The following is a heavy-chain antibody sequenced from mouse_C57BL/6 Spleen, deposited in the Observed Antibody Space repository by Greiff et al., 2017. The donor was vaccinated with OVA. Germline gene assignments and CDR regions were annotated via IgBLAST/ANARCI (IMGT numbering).Heavy chain of an antibody. V-gene: IGHV1-42*01. D-gene: IGHD4-1*01. CDR3: ARLGPGAMDY. CDR1: GYSFTGYY. CDR2: INPSTGGT. J-gene: IGHJ4*01. Sequence: VHVKQSGPELVKPGASVKISCKASGYSFTGYYMNWVKQSPEKSLEWIGEINPSTGGTTYNQKFKAKATLTVDKSSSTAYMQLKSLTSEDSAVYYCARLGPGAMDYWGQGTSVTVSS.